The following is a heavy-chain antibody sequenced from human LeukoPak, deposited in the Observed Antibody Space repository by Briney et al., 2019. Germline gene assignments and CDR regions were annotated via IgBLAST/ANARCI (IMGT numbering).Heavy chain of an antibody. CDR1: GVSFNNYY. Sequence: SETLSLTCAVSGVSFNNYYWSWVRQTPGKGLEWIGEINHSGYTNDSPSLKSRVTLSIDTSRKQFSPNLRSVTVADTGIYYCTRMTTGHDYWGQGTLVTVSS. CDR3: TRMTTGHDY. J-gene: IGHJ4*02. CDR2: INHSGYT. D-gene: IGHD4-17*01. V-gene: IGHV4-34*01.